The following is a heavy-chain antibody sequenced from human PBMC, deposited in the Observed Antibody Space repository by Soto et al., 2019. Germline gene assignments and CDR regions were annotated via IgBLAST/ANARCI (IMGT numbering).Heavy chain of an antibody. CDR2: ISGSGGST. J-gene: IGHJ5*02. Sequence: GGSLRLSCVASGFSFHNYAMSWVRQAPGKGLEWVSTISGSGGSTYYADPVKGRFTISRDNSKNTLYLEVNSLRAEDTAVFYCAGAMGVEELSLSWLDPWGQGTLVTVSS. CDR1: GFSFHNYA. V-gene: IGHV3-23*01. CDR3: AGAMGVEELSLSWLDP. D-gene: IGHD3-16*02.